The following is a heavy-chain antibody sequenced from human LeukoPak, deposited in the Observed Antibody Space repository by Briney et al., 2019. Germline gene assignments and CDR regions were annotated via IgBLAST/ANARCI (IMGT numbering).Heavy chain of an antibody. V-gene: IGHV1-2*02. CDR3: ARDLLYSSGFYYYYGMDV. CDR2: INPNSGGT. Sequence: ASVKVSCKASGYTFTGYYMHWVRQAPGQGLEWMGWINPNSGGTNYAQKFQGRVTMTRDTSISTAYMELSRLRYDDTAVYYCARDLLYSSGFYYYYGMDVWGQGTTVTVSS. CDR1: GYTFTGYY. J-gene: IGHJ6*02. D-gene: IGHD6-19*01.